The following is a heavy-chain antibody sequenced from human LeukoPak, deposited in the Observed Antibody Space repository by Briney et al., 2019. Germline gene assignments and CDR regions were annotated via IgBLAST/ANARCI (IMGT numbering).Heavy chain of an antibody. Sequence: GGSLRLSCAASGFPFNSYWMSWVRQAPEKGLEWLTNIRQDGSDKQYVDSVKGRFTISRDNAKNSLYLQMNSLSAEDTAVYYCARHSRGSSIDDWGQGTLVTVSS. CDR2: IRQDGSDK. J-gene: IGHJ4*02. V-gene: IGHV3-7*01. D-gene: IGHD2-15*01. CDR3: ARHSRGSSIDD. CDR1: GFPFNSYW.